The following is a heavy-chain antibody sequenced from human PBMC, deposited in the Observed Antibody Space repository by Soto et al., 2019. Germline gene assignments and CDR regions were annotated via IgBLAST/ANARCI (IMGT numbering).Heavy chain of an antibody. CDR1: GFTSRGSI. CDR3: TRLVEWGPGDNFEY. V-gene: IGHV3-73*02. CDR2: IRSKVESYAT. D-gene: IGHD1-26*01. J-gene: IGHJ4*02. Sequence: EVQLVESGGGLVRPGGSLKLSCAASGFTSRGSIVHWVGRASGKGLGWFGRIRSKVESYATAYAVSVTGRFTISRDDSKNTAYLQMNSLRTEDTAVYYCTRLVEWGPGDNFEYWGQGTLVTVSS.